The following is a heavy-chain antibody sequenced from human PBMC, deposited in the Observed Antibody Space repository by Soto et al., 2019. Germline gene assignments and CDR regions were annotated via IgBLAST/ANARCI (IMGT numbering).Heavy chain of an antibody. CDR2: IIPIFGTA. Sequence: SVKVSCKASGGTFSSYAISWVRQAPGQGLEWMGGIIPIFGTANYAQKFQGRVTITADESTSTAYMELSSLRSEDTAVYYCGRDQPYIPGPSDVGGQGTTVPVSS. CDR3: GRDQPYIPGPSDV. CDR1: GGTFSSYA. J-gene: IGHJ6*02. V-gene: IGHV1-69*13. D-gene: IGHD2-2*02.